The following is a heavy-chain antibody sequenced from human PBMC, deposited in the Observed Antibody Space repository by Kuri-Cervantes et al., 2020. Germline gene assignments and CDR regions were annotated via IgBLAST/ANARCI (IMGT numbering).Heavy chain of an antibody. CDR1: GGSISSSSYY. J-gene: IGHJ4*02. Sequence: SETLSLTCTVSGGSISSSSYYWGWIRQPPGKGLEWIGSIYYSGSTYYNPSLKSRVTVSVDTSKNQFSLKLSSVTAADTAVYYCARGRGGRRYSDWLLRGYYFDYWGQGTLVTVSS. V-gene: IGHV4-39*01. CDR2: IYYSGST. CDR3: ARGRGGRRYSDWLLRGYYFDY. D-gene: IGHD3-9*01.